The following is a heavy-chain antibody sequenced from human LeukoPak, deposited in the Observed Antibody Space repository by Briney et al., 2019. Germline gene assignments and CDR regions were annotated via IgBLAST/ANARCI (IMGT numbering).Heavy chain of an antibody. J-gene: IGHJ5*02. Sequence: SETLSLTRTVAGGSISIYYWSWIRQPPGKGLEWIGYISYNGRTNYNPSLKSRVIISVDTSKSQFSLNLSSVTAADTAVYYCARDAYRGVNQFDPWGQGTLVTVSS. CDR3: ARDAYRGVNQFDP. CDR1: GGSISIYY. V-gene: IGHV4-59*01. CDR2: ISYNGRT. D-gene: IGHD3-10*01.